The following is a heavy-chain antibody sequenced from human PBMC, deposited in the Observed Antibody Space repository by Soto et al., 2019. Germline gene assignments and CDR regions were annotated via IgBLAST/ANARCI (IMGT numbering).Heavy chain of an antibody. D-gene: IGHD3-22*01. Sequence: QVQLQESGPGLVKPSETLFLTCTVSGGSINNYYWSWIRQPPGKGLEFIGYIYYAGTTTYNPSLKGRVTLSVDTSKNQFSLKLSSVTAADTAVYYWARLGGYYQALDSWGQGTLLTVSS. J-gene: IGHJ4*02. V-gene: IGHV4-59*08. CDR1: GGSINNYY. CDR3: ARLGGYYQALDS. CDR2: IYYAGTT.